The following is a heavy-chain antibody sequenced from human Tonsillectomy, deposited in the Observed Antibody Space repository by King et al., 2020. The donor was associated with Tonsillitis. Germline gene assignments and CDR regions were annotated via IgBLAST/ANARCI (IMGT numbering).Heavy chain of an antibody. CDR2: INPDGTYI. CDR3: AREFWGAGDY. Sequence: VQLVESGGGLIQPGGSLRLSCAASGFPFSTYWMFWVRQGPGQGLEWVSRINPDGTYIRYADSVMGRFTISRDNAKNTLFLQLGRLRAEDTALYYCAREFWGAGDYWGQGSQVIVSS. V-gene: IGHV3-74*01. J-gene: IGHJ4*02. CDR1: GFPFSTYW. D-gene: IGHD3-16*01.